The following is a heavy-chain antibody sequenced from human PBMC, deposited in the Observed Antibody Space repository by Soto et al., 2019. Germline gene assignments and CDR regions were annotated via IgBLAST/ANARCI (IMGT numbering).Heavy chain of an antibody. CDR3: AKELHTSSGWSQVIY. D-gene: IGHD6-19*01. Sequence: GGVLRLSCAASGFTFSRYSIKWGRPAPVKWLEWVSYISSISSTIYYADSVKGRFTISRDNAKNSLYLQMNSLRAEDTAVYYCAKELHTSSGWSQVIYWGQGTLVTVSS. V-gene: IGHV3-48*01. J-gene: IGHJ4*02. CDR2: ISSISSTI. CDR1: GFTFSRYS.